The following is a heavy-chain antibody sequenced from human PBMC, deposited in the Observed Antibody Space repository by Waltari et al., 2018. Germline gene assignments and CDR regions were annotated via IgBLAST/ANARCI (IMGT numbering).Heavy chain of an antibody. V-gene: IGHV4-39*07. CDR1: GGSISSSSYY. J-gene: IGHJ3*02. D-gene: IGHD6-19*01. CDR2: IYYSGST. CDR3: AREAAVAGIPWLDAFDI. Sequence: QLQLQESGPGLVKPSETLSLTCTVSGGSISSSSYYWGWIRQPPGKGLEWIGSIYYSGSTYYHPSLKSRVTISVDPSKNQFSLKLSSVTAADTAVYYCAREAAVAGIPWLDAFDIWGQGTMVTVSS.